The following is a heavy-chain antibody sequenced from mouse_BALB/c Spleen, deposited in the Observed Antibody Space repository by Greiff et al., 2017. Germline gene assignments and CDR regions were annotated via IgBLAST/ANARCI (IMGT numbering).Heavy chain of an antibody. Sequence: VQLKQSGPELVKPGASVKMSCKASGYTFTSYVMHWVKQKPGQGLEWIGYINPYNDGTKYNEKFKGKATLTSDKSSSTAYMELSSLTSEDSAVYYCARKATVVYWYFDVWGAGTTVTVSS. V-gene: IGHV1-14*01. J-gene: IGHJ1*01. CDR1: GYTFTSYV. D-gene: IGHD1-1*01. CDR2: INPYNDGT. CDR3: ARKATVVYWYFDV.